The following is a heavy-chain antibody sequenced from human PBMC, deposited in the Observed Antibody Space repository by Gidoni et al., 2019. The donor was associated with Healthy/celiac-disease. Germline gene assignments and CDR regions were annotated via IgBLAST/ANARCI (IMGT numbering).Heavy chain of an antibody. J-gene: IGHJ5*02. D-gene: IGHD1-1*01. Sequence: EVQLVQSGAEVKKPGESLKISCKGSGYRFTTYWIGWVRQMPGKGLEWMGIIYPGDSDTRYSPSFQGQVTISADKAISTAYLQWSSLKASDTAMYYCARHPGYGVGPIGWFDPWGQGTLVTVSS. CDR1: GYRFTTYW. CDR2: IYPGDSDT. CDR3: ARHPGYGVGPIGWFDP. V-gene: IGHV5-51*01.